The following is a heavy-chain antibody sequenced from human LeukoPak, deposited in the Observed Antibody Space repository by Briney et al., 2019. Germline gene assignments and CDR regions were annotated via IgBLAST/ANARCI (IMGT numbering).Heavy chain of an antibody. CDR1: GYTFTGYY. J-gene: IGHJ6*03. D-gene: IGHD5-18*01. Sequence: ASVKVSCTASGYTFTGYYMHWVRQAPGQGLEWMGWINPNSGGTNYAQKFQGRVTMTRDTSISTAYMELSRLRSDDTAVYYCARDRTRIQLSTRDYYYYMDVWGKGTTVTVSS. V-gene: IGHV1-2*02. CDR2: INPNSGGT. CDR3: ARDRTRIQLSTRDYYYYMDV.